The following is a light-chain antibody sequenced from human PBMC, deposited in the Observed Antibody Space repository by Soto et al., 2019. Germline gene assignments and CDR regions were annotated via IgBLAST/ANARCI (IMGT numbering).Light chain of an antibody. CDR3: QQYGGLPYA. CDR2: GAS. Sequence: EIVLTQSPGTLSLSPGERATLSCRASQSVRSNFLTWYQQIPGRAPRLLIYGASSRATGIPDRFSGSGSGPAFTLIISRLEPEDSAVYYCQQYGGLPYAFGQGTKLEIK. V-gene: IGKV3-20*01. J-gene: IGKJ2*01. CDR1: QSVRSNF.